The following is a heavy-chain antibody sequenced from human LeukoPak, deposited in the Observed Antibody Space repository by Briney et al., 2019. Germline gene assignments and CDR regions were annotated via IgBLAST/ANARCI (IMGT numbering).Heavy chain of an antibody. V-gene: IGHV4-59*01. Sequence: ASETLSLTCTVSGGSISSYYWSWIRQPPGKGLEWIGYIYYSGSTNYNPSLKSRVTISVDTSKNQFSLKLSSVTAADTAVYYCARQIVVVSPFDYWSQGTLVTVSS. D-gene: IGHD3-22*01. CDR2: IYYSGST. J-gene: IGHJ4*02. CDR3: ARQIVVVSPFDY. CDR1: GGSISSYY.